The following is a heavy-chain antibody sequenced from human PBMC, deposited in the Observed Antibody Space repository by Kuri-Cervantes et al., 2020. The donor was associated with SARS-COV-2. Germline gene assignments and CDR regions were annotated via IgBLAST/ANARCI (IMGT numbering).Heavy chain of an antibody. D-gene: IGHD3-3*01. CDR1: GGSISSYY. V-gene: IGHV4-4*07. J-gene: IGHJ4*02. CDR3: ARDTGLFGVVTNFDY. Sequence: SETLSLTCTVSGGSISSYYWSWIRQPAGKGLEWIGRIYTSGSTYYNPSLKSRVTISVDRSKNQFSLKLSSVTAADTAVYYCARDTGLFGVVTNFDYWGQGTLVTVSS. CDR2: IYTSGST.